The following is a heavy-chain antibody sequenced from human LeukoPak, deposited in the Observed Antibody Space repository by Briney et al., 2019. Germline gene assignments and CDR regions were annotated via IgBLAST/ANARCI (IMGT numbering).Heavy chain of an antibody. Sequence: GSLRLSCAASGFTFSNAWMSWIRQPPGKGLEWIGEINHSGSTNYNPSLKSRVTISVDTSKNQFSLKLSSVTAADTAVYYCARGRGEGYCSSTSCYTRRGYFDYWGQGTLVTVSS. V-gene: IGHV4-34*01. CDR2: INHSGST. D-gene: IGHD2-2*02. CDR1: GFTFSNAW. J-gene: IGHJ4*02. CDR3: ARGRGEGYCSSTSCYTRRGYFDY.